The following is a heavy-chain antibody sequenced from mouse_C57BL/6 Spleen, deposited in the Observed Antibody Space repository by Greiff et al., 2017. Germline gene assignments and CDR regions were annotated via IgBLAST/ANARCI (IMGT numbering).Heavy chain of an antibody. Sequence: EVQLQQSGTVLARPGASVKMSCKTSGYTFTSYWMHWVKQRPGQGLEWIGAISPGNSDTSYNQKFKGKAKLTAVTSASTAYMELSSLTDEDSAVYYCTRKYGSSYDYAMDYWGQGTSVTVSS. J-gene: IGHJ4*01. V-gene: IGHV1-5*01. CDR3: TRKYGSSYDYAMDY. CDR2: ISPGNSDT. D-gene: IGHD1-1*01. CDR1: GYTFTSYW.